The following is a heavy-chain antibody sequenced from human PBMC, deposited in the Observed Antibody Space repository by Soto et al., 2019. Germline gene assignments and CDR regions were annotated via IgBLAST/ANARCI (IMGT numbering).Heavy chain of an antibody. D-gene: IGHD5-12*01. CDR1: GVTFNMPA. CDR2: IIPMCGTP. CDR3: ATSEGRDGYSFDY. Sequence: QVQLVQSGAEVKKPGSSVKVSCKASGVTFNMPAMRWVRQAPGPGLEWMGGIIPMCGTPHYAEKLQDRVTITADESTGTAYLELSSRTSEDTAVYYCATSEGRDGYSFDYWGPGTLVTVS. V-gene: IGHV1-69*01. J-gene: IGHJ4*02.